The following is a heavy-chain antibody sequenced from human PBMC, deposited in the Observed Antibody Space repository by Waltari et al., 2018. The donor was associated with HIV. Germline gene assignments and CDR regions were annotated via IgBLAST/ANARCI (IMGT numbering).Heavy chain of an antibody. Sequence: QVQLQESGPGLVKPSETLSLTCTVSGGSISSYYWSWIRQPPGKGLEWIGYIYYSGSTNYNPSLKSRVTISVDTSKNQFSLKLSSVTAADTAVYYCARHHYSSSSYVDYWGQGTLVTVSS. CDR3: ARHHYSSSSYVDY. J-gene: IGHJ4*02. V-gene: IGHV4-59*08. CDR2: IYYSGST. D-gene: IGHD6-6*01. CDR1: GGSISSYY.